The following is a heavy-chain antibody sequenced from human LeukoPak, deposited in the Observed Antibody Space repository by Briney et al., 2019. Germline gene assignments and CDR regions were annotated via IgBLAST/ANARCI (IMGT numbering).Heavy chain of an antibody. D-gene: IGHD3/OR15-3a*01. CDR2: IYYSGRT. CDR1: GGSISSYY. J-gene: IGHJ5*02. Sequence: PSETLSLTCTVSGGSISSYYWSWLRQPPGKGLEGIGYIYYSGRTNYNPSLKSRVTISVDTSKSQFSLKMCSVAAGGTGVYYCARLGPYVSRAWFDPWGQGTLVTVSS. CDR3: ARLGPYVSRAWFDP. V-gene: IGHV4-59*08.